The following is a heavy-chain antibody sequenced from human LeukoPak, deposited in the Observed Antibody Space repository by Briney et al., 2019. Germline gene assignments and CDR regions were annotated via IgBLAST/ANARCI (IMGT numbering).Heavy chain of an antibody. Sequence: GGSLRLSCAASGFTFSSYGMHWVRQAPGKGLEWVANIKQDGTEKYYVDSVKGRFTISRDNAKNSLYLQMNSLRAEDTAVYYCARGRTYYYDSSGYWKYWGQGTLVTVSS. CDR1: GFTFSSYG. J-gene: IGHJ4*02. V-gene: IGHV3-7*04. CDR2: IKQDGTEK. CDR3: ARGRTYYYDSSGYWKY. D-gene: IGHD3-22*01.